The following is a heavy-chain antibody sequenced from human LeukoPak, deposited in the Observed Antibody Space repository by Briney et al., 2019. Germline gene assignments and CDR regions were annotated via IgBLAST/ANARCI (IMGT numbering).Heavy chain of an antibody. CDR2: ISSGGSTI. CDR1: GFTFSDSY. CDR3: ARDVFSYSSGSVDY. D-gene: IGHD3-22*01. J-gene: IGHJ4*02. Sequence: KTGGSLRLSCAPSGFTFSDSYMSWLRQAPGKGLEWVSYISSGGSTIYYADFVKGRFTISRDNAKNSLYLQMNSLRAEDTAVYYCARDVFSYSSGSVDYWGQGTLVTVSS. V-gene: IGHV3-11*04.